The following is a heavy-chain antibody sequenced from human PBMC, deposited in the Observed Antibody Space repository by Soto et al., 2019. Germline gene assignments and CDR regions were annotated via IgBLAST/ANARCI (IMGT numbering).Heavy chain of an antibody. CDR1: GYTFTGYY. J-gene: IGHJ6*02. D-gene: IGHD6-6*01. V-gene: IGHV1-2*02. CDR2: INPNSGGT. Sequence: WASVQVSCKASGYTFTGYYMHWVRQAPGQGLEWMGWINPNSGGTNYAQKFQGRVTMTRDTSISTAYMELSRLRSDDTAVYYCASVGSSPQPLYYYYYGMDVWGQGTTVTVSS. CDR3: ASVGSSPQPLYYYYYGMDV.